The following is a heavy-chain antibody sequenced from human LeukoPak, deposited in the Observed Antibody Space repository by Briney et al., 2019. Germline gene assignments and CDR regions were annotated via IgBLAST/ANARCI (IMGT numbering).Heavy chain of an antibody. Sequence: GGSLRLSCAASGFTFSNYAMHWVRQAPGKGLEWVAVISYDGSNKYYADSVKGRFTISRGNSKNTLYLQMNSLRAEDTAVYYCASTGIVVRYYFDYWGQGTLVTVSS. J-gene: IGHJ4*02. CDR1: GFTFSNYA. CDR3: ASTGIVVRYYFDY. D-gene: IGHD2-15*01. V-gene: IGHV3-30-3*01. CDR2: ISYDGSNK.